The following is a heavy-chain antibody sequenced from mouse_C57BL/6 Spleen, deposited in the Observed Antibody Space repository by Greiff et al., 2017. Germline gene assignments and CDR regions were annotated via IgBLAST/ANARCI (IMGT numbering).Heavy chain of an antibody. Sequence: EVKVVESGGGLVKPGGSLKLSCAASGFTFSDYGMHWVRQAPEKGLEWVAYISSGSSTIYYADTVKGRFTISRDNAKNTLFLQMTSLRSEDTAMYYCARPHYYGSSYRAMDYWGQGTSVTVSS. J-gene: IGHJ4*01. V-gene: IGHV5-17*01. CDR1: GFTFSDYG. CDR2: ISSGSSTI. CDR3: ARPHYYGSSYRAMDY. D-gene: IGHD1-1*01.